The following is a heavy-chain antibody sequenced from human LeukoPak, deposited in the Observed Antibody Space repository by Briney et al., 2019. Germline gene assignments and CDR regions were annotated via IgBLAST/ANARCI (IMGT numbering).Heavy chain of an antibody. J-gene: IGHJ4*02. V-gene: IGHV4-38-2*02. D-gene: IGHD3-22*01. CDR3: AREGKTTYYYDSSGYPFDY. Sequence: SETLSLTCTVSGYSISSGYYWSWIRQPPGKGLEWIGEINHSGSTNYNPSLKSRVTISVDTSKNQFSLKLSSVTAADTAVYYCAREGKTTYYYDSSGYPFDYWGQGTLVTVSS. CDR2: INHSGST. CDR1: GYSISSGYY.